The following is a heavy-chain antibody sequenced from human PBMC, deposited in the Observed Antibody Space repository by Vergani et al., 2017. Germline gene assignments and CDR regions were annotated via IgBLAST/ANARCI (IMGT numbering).Heavy chain of an antibody. J-gene: IGHJ4*02. V-gene: IGHV3-9*01. CDR1: GFTFSSYA. CDR2: ISWNSGSI. CDR3: AKEVEVVAASRGTLDY. Sequence: EVQLLESGGGLVQPGGSLRLSCAASGFTFSSYAMSWVRQAPGKGLEWVSGISWNSGSIGYADSVKGRFTISRDNAKNSLYLQMNSLRAEDTALYYCAKEVEVVAASRGTLDYWGQGTLVTVSS. D-gene: IGHD2-15*01.